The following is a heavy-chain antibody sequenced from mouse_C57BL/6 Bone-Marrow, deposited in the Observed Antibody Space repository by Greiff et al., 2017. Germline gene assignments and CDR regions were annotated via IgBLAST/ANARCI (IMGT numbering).Heavy chain of an antibody. D-gene: IGHD4-1*01. V-gene: IGHV3-6*01. CDR3: ARDRLGRAAY. J-gene: IGHJ3*01. CDR1: GYSITSGYY. Sequence: ESGPGLVKPSQSLSLTCSVTGYSITSGYYWNWIRQFPGNKLEWMGYISYDGSNNYNPSLKNRISITRDTSKNQFFLKLNSVTTEDTATYYCARDRLGRAAYWGQGTLVTVSA. CDR2: ISYDGSN.